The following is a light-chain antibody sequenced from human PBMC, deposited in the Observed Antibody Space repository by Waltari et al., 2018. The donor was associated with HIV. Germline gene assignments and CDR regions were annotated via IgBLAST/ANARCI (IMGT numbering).Light chain of an antibody. Sequence: QMTQSPSTLSASVGDRVTNTCRASESISSWLAWYQQEPGKAPKLLIYQAYSLESGVPLRLSGQGSCAGCTFTDDSLQHDDCATYACQQYNSYAWTFGQGTKVEL. CDR1: ESISSW. J-gene: IGKJ1*01. CDR3: QQYNSYAWT. CDR2: QAY. V-gene: IGKV1-5*03.